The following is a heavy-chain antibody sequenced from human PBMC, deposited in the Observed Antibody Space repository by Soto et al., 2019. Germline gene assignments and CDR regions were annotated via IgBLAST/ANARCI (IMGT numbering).Heavy chain of an antibody. V-gene: IGHV3-15*01. Sequence: PGGPLRLSWQASGSTFINPWMSWFRQAPGKGLEWVGRIKSKTDGGTTDYAAPVKGRFTISRDDSKNTLYLQMNSLKTEDTAVYYCTTDEGNSLFQHWGQGTLVTVSS. CDR1: GSTFINPW. J-gene: IGHJ1*01. CDR2: IKSKTDGGTT. CDR3: TTDEGNSLFQH. D-gene: IGHD1-7*01.